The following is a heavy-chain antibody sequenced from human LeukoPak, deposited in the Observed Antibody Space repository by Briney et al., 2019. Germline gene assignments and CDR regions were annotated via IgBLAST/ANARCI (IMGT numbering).Heavy chain of an antibody. CDR2: MNPNSGNT. D-gene: IGHD3-9*01. J-gene: IGHJ4*02. V-gene: IGHV1-8*01. Sequence: ASVKVSCKASGYTFTSYDINWVRQATGQGLEWMGWMNPNSGNTGYAQKFQGRVTMTEDTSTDTAYMELSSLRSEDTAVYYCATDFHYDILRYWGQGSLVTVSS. CDR1: GYTFTSYD. CDR3: ATDFHYDILRY.